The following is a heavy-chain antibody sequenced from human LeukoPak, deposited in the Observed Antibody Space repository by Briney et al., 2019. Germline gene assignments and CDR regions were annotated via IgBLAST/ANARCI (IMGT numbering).Heavy chain of an antibody. CDR1: GFTVSSNY. CDR2: IYSGGST. J-gene: IGHJ6*02. V-gene: IGHV3-66*01. CDR3: ARDPGNHDGYSSGWYRPYYYYGMDV. Sequence: PGGSLRLSCAASGFTVSSNYMSWVRQAPGKGLEWVSVIYSGGSTYYADSVKGRFTISRDNSKNTLYLQVNSLRAEDTAVYYCARDPGNHDGYSSGWYRPYYYYGMDVWGQGTTVTVSS. D-gene: IGHD6-19*01.